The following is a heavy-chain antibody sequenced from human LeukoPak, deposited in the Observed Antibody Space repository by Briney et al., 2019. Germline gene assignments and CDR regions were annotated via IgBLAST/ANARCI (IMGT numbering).Heavy chain of an antibody. D-gene: IGHD6-19*01. CDR3: ASLDSSGYWFDP. V-gene: IGHV4-30-4*01. J-gene: IGHJ5*02. CDR2: IYYSGST. Sequence: PSQTLSLTCTVSGGSISSGDYYWSWIRQPPGKGXXXIGYIYYSGSTYYNPSLKSRVTISVDTSKNQFSLKLSSVTAADTAVYYCASLDSSGYWFDPWGQGTLVTVSS. CDR1: GGSISSGDYY.